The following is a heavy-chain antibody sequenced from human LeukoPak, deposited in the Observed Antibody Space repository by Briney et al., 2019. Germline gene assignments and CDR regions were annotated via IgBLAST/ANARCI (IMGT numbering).Heavy chain of an antibody. V-gene: IGHV4-59*12. J-gene: IGHJ6*03. CDR2: MHYTGST. Sequence: SETLSLTCTVSGESMSGFYWNWIRQPPGKGLEWIGYMHYTGSTNYNPSLKSRVTISIDTSKNQFSLKLSSVTAADTAVYYCARGIAAAGSYYMDVWGKGTTVTVSS. CDR3: ARGIAAAGSYYMDV. CDR1: GESMSGFY. D-gene: IGHD6-13*01.